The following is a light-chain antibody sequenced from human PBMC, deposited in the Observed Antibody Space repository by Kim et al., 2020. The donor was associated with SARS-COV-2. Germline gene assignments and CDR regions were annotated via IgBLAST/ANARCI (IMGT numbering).Light chain of an antibody. CDR1: QSVSYTSTNRTF. V-gene: IGKV4-1*01. CDR3: HQYYGLPYT. Sequence: DIVMTQSPDSLAVSLGERATINCKSSQSVSYTSTNRTFLSWYKHKPGQPPQLLIYWASTRESGVSDRFIGSGSGTDFTLTINSLQAEDVVIYYCHQYYGLPYTFGQGTKLEI. J-gene: IGKJ2*01. CDR2: WAS.